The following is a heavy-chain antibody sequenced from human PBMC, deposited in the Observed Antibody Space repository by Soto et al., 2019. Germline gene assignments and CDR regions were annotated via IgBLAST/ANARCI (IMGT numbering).Heavy chain of an antibody. V-gene: IGHV1-69*13. D-gene: IGHD1-26*01. CDR1: GGTFSSYA. CDR2: IIPIFGTA. Sequence: SVKVSCKASGGTFSSYAISWVRQAPGRGLEWMGGIIPIFGTANYAQKFQGRVTITADESTSTAYMELSSLRSEDTAVYYCASTAEAVGAIPYYYYYGMDVWGQGTTVTVSS. J-gene: IGHJ6*02. CDR3: ASTAEAVGAIPYYYYYGMDV.